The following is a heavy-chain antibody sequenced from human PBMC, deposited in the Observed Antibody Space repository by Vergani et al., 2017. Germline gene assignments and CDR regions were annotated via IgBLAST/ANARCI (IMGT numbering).Heavy chain of an antibody. D-gene: IGHD6-19*01. CDR1: GGSFSGYY. Sequence: QVQLQQWGAGLLKPSETLSLTCAVYGGSFSGYYWSWIRQPPGKGLEWIGEINHSGSTNYNPSLKSRVTISVDTSKNQFSLKLSSVTAADMAVYFCARHSTVEWLVKLGWIDPWGQGILVTVSS. V-gene: IGHV4-34*01. J-gene: IGHJ5*02. CDR2: INHSGST. CDR3: ARHSTVEWLVKLGWIDP.